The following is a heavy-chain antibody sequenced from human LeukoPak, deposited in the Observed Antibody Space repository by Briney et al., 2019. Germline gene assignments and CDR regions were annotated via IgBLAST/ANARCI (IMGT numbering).Heavy chain of an antibody. CDR3: ARVKYSYGYGYYYGMDV. D-gene: IGHD5-18*01. CDR1: RGTFSSYA. J-gene: IGHJ6*02. Sequence: SVKVSCKASRGTFSSYAISWVRQAPGQGLEWMGGIIPIFGTANYAQKFQGRVTITADESTSTAYMELSSLRSEDTAVYYCARVKYSYGYGYYYGMDVWGQGTTVTVSS. CDR2: IIPIFGTA. V-gene: IGHV1-69*13.